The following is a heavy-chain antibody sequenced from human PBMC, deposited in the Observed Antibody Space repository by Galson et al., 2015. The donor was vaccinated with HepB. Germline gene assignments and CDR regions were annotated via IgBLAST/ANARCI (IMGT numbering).Heavy chain of an antibody. Sequence: SVKVSCKASGGTFSSYAISWVRQAPGQGLEWMGGIIPIFGTANYAQKFQGRVTITADESTSTAYRELSSLRSEDTAVYYCARDPPYCSGGSCSDAFDIWGQGTMVTVSS. J-gene: IGHJ3*02. CDR2: IIPIFGTA. CDR3: ARDPPYCSGGSCSDAFDI. D-gene: IGHD2-15*01. V-gene: IGHV1-69*13. CDR1: GGTFSSYA.